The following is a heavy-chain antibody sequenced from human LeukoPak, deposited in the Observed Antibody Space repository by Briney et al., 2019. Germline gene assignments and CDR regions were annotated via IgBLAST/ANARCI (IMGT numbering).Heavy chain of an antibody. Sequence: SETLSLTCTVSGGSISSYCWSWIRQPAGKGLEWIGRIYTSGSTNYNPSLKSRVTMSVDTSKNQFSLKLSSVTAADTAVYYCARYDILTGYQNWFDPWGQGTLVTVSS. CDR2: IYTSGST. D-gene: IGHD3-9*01. J-gene: IGHJ5*02. V-gene: IGHV4-4*07. CDR3: ARYDILTGYQNWFDP. CDR1: GGSISSYC.